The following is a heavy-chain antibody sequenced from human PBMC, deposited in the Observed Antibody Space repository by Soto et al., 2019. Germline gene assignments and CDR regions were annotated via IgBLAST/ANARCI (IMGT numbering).Heavy chain of an antibody. V-gene: IGHV3-30*18. J-gene: IGHJ4*02. CDR3: AKGKINFDY. Sequence: VQLVESGGGVVQPGRSLRLSCAASGFTFSSYGMHWVRQAPGKGLEWVAVISYDGSNKYYADSVKGRFTISRDNSKNTLYLQMNSLRAEDTAVYYCAKGKINFDYWGQGTLVTVSS. CDR2: ISYDGSNK. CDR1: GFTFSSYG.